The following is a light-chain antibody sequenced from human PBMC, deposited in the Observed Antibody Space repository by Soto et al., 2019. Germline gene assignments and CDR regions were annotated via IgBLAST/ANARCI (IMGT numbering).Light chain of an antibody. CDR1: SSDVGGYNF. CDR3: CSYAGFSSFV. Sequence: QSVLTQPASVSGSPGQAITISCTGTSSDVGGYNFVSWYRQYSGEVPKLIIFEGNKRPSGVSDRFSASKSGNTASLTISGLQAEAQADYYCCSYAGFSSFVFGAGTKVTVL. V-gene: IGLV2-23*03. J-gene: IGLJ1*01. CDR2: EGN.